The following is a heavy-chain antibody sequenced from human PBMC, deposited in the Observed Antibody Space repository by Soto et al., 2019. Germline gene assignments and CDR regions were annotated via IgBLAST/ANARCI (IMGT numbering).Heavy chain of an antibody. J-gene: IGHJ5*02. CDR1: GFTFSSYS. CDR3: AREGGSLNWFDP. Sequence: GGSLRLSCAASGFTFSSYSMNWVRQAPGKGLEWVSSISSSSSYIYYADSVKGRFTISRDNAKNSLYLQMNSLRAEDTAVYYCAREGGSLNWFDPWGQGTLVTVSS. D-gene: IGHD1-26*01. V-gene: IGHV3-21*01. CDR2: ISSSSSYI.